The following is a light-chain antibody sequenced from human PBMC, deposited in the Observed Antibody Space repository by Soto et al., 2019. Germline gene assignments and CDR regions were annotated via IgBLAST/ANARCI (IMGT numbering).Light chain of an antibody. V-gene: IGKV2-28*01. J-gene: IGKJ1*01. CDR1: QSLLHSNGYNY. CDR3: MQALQAPLT. CDR2: LGS. Sequence: DLVMTQSPLSLPVTPGEPASISCRSSQSLLHSNGYNYLDWYLQKPGQSPQLLIYLGSSRASGVPDRFSGSGSGTDLTLKISRVEAEDVGFYYCMQALQAPLTFGQGTQVEIK.